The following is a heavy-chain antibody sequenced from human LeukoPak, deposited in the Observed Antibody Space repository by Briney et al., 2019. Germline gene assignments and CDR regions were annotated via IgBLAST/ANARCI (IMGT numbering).Heavy chain of an antibody. CDR2: IYYSGST. CDR1: GGFISSYY. D-gene: IGHD6-13*01. J-gene: IGHJ4*02. V-gene: IGHV4-59*01. CDR3: ASLAAAGGLGVDY. Sequence: SETLSLTCTVSGGFISSYYWSWIRQPPGKGLEWIGYIYYSGSTNYNPSLKSRVTISVDTSKNQFSLKLSSVTAADTAVYYCASLAAAGGLGVDYWGQGTLVTVSS.